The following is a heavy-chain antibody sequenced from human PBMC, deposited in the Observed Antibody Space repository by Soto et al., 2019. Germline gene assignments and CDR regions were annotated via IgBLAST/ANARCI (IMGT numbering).Heavy chain of an antibody. D-gene: IGHD2-2*01. Sequence: ASVKVSCKASGYTFTSYGISWVRQAPGQGLEWMGWISAYNGNTNYAQKLQGRVTMTTDTSTSTAYMELRSLRSDDTAVYYCAREVDIVVVPAAMDSYNWFDPWGQGTLVTVSS. CDR1: GYTFTSYG. V-gene: IGHV1-18*01. J-gene: IGHJ5*02. CDR2: ISAYNGNT. CDR3: AREVDIVVVPAAMDSYNWFDP.